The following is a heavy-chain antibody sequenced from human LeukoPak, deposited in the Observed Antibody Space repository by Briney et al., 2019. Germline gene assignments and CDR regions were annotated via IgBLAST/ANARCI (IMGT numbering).Heavy chain of an antibody. J-gene: IGHJ3*02. D-gene: IGHD6-13*01. CDR3: ARGELDAFDI. V-gene: IGHV3-53*01. CDR2: IYSGGST. Sequence: PGGSLRLSCAASGFTVSSNYMSWVRQAPGKGLEWVSVIYSGGSTYYADSVKGRFTISRDNAKNSLYLQMNSLRAEDTAVYYCARGELDAFDIWGQGTMVTVSS. CDR1: GFTVSSNY.